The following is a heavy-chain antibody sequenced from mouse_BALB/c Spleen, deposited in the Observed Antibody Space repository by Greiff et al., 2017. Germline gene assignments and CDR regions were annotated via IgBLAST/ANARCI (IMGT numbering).Heavy chain of an antibody. J-gene: IGHJ2*01. Sequence: EVQVVESGGGLVQPGGSRKLSCAASGFTFSSFGMHWVRQAPEKGLEWVAYISSGSSTIYYADTVKGRFTISRDNPKNTLFLQMTSLRSEDTAMYYCARSGGFDYWGQGTTLTVSS. CDR3: ARSGGFDY. CDR1: GFTFSSFG. CDR2: ISSGSSTI. D-gene: IGHD1-1*02. V-gene: IGHV5-17*02.